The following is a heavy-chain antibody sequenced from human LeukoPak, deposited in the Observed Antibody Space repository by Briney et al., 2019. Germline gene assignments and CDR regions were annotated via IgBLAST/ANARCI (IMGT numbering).Heavy chain of an antibody. CDR2: IRSSSTTI. Sequence: GGSLRLSCAASGFTFSSYSMNWVRQAPGKGLEWVSYIRSSSTTIYYADSVRGRFTISRDNAKNSLYLQMNSLRAEDTAVYYCARDVDIVAAMGLGVDYFDYWGQGTQVTVSS. CDR1: GFTFSSYS. D-gene: IGHD5-12*01. CDR3: ARDVDIVAAMGLGVDYFDY. J-gene: IGHJ4*02. V-gene: IGHV3-48*04.